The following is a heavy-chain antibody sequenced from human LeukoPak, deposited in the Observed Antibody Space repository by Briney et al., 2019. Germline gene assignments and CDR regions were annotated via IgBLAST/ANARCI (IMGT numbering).Heavy chain of an antibody. Sequence: ASVKVSCKASGYTFTCYYMHWVRQAPGQGLEWMGWINPNSGGTNYAQKFQGRVTMTRDTSNSTAYMELSRLRSDDTAVYYCARDHFTGYSSSWYPNWFDPWGQGTLVTVSS. J-gene: IGHJ5*02. CDR2: INPNSGGT. CDR1: GYTFTCYY. D-gene: IGHD6-13*01. CDR3: ARDHFTGYSSSWYPNWFDP. V-gene: IGHV1-2*02.